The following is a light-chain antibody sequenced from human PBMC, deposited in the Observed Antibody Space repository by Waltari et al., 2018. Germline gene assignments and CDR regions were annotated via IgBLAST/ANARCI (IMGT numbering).Light chain of an antibody. CDR3: GTWDSSLSAEV. J-gene: IGLJ3*02. V-gene: IGLV1-51*01. Sequence: QSVLTQPPSVSAAPGQKVTISCSGSPPNIGSNYVSWYQQLPGTAPKLLIYDNSKRPSGIPDRFSASKSGTSATLDITGLQTGDEADYYCGTWDSSLSAEVFGGGTKLIAL. CDR1: PPNIGSNY. CDR2: DNS.